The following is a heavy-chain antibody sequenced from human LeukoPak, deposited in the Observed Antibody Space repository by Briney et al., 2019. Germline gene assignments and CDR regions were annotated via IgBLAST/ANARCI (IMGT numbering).Heavy chain of an antibody. CDR3: ARATIEVAATREYYFDY. V-gene: IGHV3-48*02. CDR1: GFTFSSYS. D-gene: IGHD2-15*01. Sequence: GGSLRLSCAASGFTFSSYSMNWVRQAPGKGLEWVSYISSSSSTIYYADSLKVRFTISRDNDKNSLYLQMNSLRDEDTAVYYCARATIEVAATREYYFDYWGQGTLVTVSS. CDR2: ISSSSSTI. J-gene: IGHJ4*02.